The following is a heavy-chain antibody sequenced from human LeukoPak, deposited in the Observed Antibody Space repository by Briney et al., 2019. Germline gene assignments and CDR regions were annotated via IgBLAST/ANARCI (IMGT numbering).Heavy chain of an antibody. CDR3: ARDEGQYYDILTGYHH. CDR1: VYSISSGYY. V-gene: IGHV4-38-2*02. Sequence: SETLSLTCTVSVYSISSGYYWGWIRQPPGKGLEWIGSIYHSESTYYNPSLKSRVTISVDTSKNQFSLKLSSVTAADTAVYYCARDEGQYYDILTGYHHWGQGTLVTVSS. J-gene: IGHJ4*02. CDR2: IYHSEST. D-gene: IGHD3-9*01.